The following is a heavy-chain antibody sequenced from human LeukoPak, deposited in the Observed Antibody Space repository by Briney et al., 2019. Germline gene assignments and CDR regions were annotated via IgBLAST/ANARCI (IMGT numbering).Heavy chain of an antibody. CDR2: IYYSGST. V-gene: IGHV4-59*01. J-gene: IGHJ4*02. CDR1: GGSISSYY. CDR3: GRIGYYDSSGYHDY. Sequence: SETLSLTCTVSGGSISSYYWSWIRQPPGKGLEWIGYIYYSGSTNYNPSLKSRVTISVDTSKNQFSLKLSSVTAVDTAVYYCGRIGYYDSSGYHDYWGQGTLVTVSS. D-gene: IGHD3-22*01.